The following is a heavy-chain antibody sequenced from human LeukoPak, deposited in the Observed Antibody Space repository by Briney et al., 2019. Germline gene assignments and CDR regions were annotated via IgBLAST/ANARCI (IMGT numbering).Heavy chain of an antibody. CDR3: ARAPDYTHPYYYYGMDV. CDR1: GFTFSGYG. D-gene: IGHD4-11*01. CDR2: IWYDGSNK. Sequence: GGSLRLSCAASGFTFSGYGMHWVRQAPGKGLEWVAVIWYDGSNKYYADSVKGRFTISRDNSKNTLYLQMNSLRAEDTAVYYCARAPDYTHPYYYYGMDVWGQGTTVTVSS. J-gene: IGHJ6*02. V-gene: IGHV3-33*01.